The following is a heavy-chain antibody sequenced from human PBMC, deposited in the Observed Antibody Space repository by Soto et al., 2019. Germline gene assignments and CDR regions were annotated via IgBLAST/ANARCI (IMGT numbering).Heavy chain of an antibody. Sequence: PGGSLRLSCAASGFTVSSNYMSWVRQAPGKGLEWVSVIYSGGSTYYADSVKGRFTISRDNSKNTLYLQMNSLRAEDTAVYYRARAGYSSGWYYAFDIWGQGTMDTVSS. CDR1: GFTVSSNY. V-gene: IGHV3-53*01. J-gene: IGHJ3*02. CDR2: IYSGGST. CDR3: ARAGYSSGWYYAFDI. D-gene: IGHD6-19*01.